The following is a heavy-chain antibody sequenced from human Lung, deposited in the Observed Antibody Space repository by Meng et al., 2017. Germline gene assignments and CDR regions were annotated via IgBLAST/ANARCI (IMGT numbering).Heavy chain of an antibody. CDR2: ISHDGNND. CDR3: AKEDTYSFYWYFDY. J-gene: IGHJ4*02. V-gene: IGHV3-30*18. D-gene: IGHD5/OR15-5a*01. CDR1: GFTFRSYG. Sequence: QVQLVESGGGVVQPGRSLRPSCAASGFTFRSYGMHWVRQAPGKGLGWVAVISHDGNNDYYADSVKGRFTISRDNSKNTLYLQMNSLRAEDTALYFCAKEDTYSFYWYFDYWGQGTLVTVSS.